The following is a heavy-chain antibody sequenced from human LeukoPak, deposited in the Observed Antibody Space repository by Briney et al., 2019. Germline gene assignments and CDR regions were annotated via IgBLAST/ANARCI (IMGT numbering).Heavy chain of an antibody. CDR3: ARPGVDGYNDGYYFDY. J-gene: IGHJ4*02. Sequence: KPSETLSLTCTVSGGSISSSSYYWGWIRQPPGKGLEWIGSIYYSGSTYYNPSLKSRFTISVDTSKNQFSLKLSSVTAADTAVYYCARPGVDGYNDGYYFDYWGQGTLVTVSS. V-gene: IGHV4-39*01. CDR1: GGSISSSSYY. CDR2: IYYSGST. D-gene: IGHD5-24*01.